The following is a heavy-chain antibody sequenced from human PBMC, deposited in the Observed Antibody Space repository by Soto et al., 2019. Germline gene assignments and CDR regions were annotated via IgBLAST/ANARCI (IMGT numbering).Heavy chain of an antibody. V-gene: IGHV3-15*01. Sequence: GGSLRLSCAASGFTFSNALMSWVRQAPGKGLEWVGRIKSKTDGGTTDYAAPVKGRFTISRDDSKNTLYLQMNSLKTEDTAVYYCTTDSARYERAFDIWGQGTMVTV. CDR2: IKSKTDGGTT. J-gene: IGHJ3*02. CDR3: TTDSARYERAFDI. D-gene: IGHD1-1*01. CDR1: GFTFSNAL.